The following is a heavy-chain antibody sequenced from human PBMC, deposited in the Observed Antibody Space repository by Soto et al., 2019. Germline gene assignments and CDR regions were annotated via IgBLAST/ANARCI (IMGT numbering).Heavy chain of an antibody. CDR2: INPNSGGT. Sequence: ASVKVSCKASGYIFTDYYMHWVRQAPGQELGWMGRINPNSGGTNYAQKFQGRVTMTRDTSISTAYTELSSLRSEDTAVYYCATGLVVVPAASRDYWGQGTLVTVSS. CDR3: ATGLVVVPAASRDY. J-gene: IGHJ4*02. CDR1: GYIFTDYY. V-gene: IGHV1-2*06. D-gene: IGHD2-2*01.